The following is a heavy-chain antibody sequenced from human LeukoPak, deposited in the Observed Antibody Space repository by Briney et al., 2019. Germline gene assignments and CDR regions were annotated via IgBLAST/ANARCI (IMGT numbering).Heavy chain of an antibody. CDR2: IYYSGST. Sequence: PSETLSLTCTVSGASISTATYYWGWIRQSPGKGLGWIAKIYYSGSTYYNPSLMSRVTISIDMSKNQFSLNLSSVTAADTALYYCARVDHYYFYMDVWGKGTTVTVSS. CDR3: ARVDHYYFYMDV. CDR1: GASISTATYY. V-gene: IGHV4-39*01. J-gene: IGHJ6*03.